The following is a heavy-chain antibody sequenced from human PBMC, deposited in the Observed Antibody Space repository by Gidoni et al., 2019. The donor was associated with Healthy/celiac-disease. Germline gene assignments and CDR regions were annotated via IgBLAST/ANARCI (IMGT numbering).Heavy chain of an antibody. J-gene: IGHJ6*02. D-gene: IGHD2-15*01. CDR1: GGTFSSYA. V-gene: IGHV1-69*01. Sequence: QVQLVQSGAEVKKPGSSVKVSCKASGGTFSSYAISWVRQAPGQGLEWMGGIIPICGTANYAQKFQGRVTITADESTSTAYMELSSLRSEDTAVYYCARDSVEVYCSGGSCYSDYYYGMDVWGQGTTVTVSS. CDR2: IIPICGTA. CDR3: ARDSVEVYCSGGSCYSDYYYGMDV.